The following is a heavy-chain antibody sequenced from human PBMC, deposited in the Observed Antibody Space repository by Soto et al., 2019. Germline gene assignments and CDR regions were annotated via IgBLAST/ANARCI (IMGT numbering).Heavy chain of an antibody. CDR3: ARGALTVANWFDP. Sequence: QVQLVQSGAEVQKPGASVKVSCKASGYTFTDYYMNWVRQAPGQGLEWMGWINPNNGVTNYAQKFQCRVIMNRDTSISTAYMDLSRLRSDDTALYYCARGALTVANWFDPWGQGTHVSVSA. D-gene: IGHD6-19*01. CDR2: INPNNGVT. J-gene: IGHJ5*02. CDR1: GYTFTDYY. V-gene: IGHV1-2*02.